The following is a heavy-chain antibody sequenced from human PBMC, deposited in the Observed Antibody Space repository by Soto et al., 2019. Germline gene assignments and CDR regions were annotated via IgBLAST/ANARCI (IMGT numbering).Heavy chain of an antibody. CDR1: GFTFDDYA. V-gene: IGHV3-9*01. CDR3: AKDPLGSGAFDI. J-gene: IGHJ3*02. D-gene: IGHD7-27*01. CDR2: ISWNSGSI. Sequence: GGSLRLSCAASGFTFDDYAMHWVRQAPGKGLEWVSGISWNSGSIGYADSVKGRFTISRDNAKNSLYLQMNSLRAEDTALYYCAKDPLGSGAFDIWGQGTMVTVSS.